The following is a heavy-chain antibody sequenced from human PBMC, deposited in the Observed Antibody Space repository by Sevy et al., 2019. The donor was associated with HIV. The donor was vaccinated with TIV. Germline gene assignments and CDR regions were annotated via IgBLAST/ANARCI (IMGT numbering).Heavy chain of an antibody. J-gene: IGHJ4*02. Sequence: GGSLRLSCVASGFTFSSYSMHWVRQAPGKGLEWVSSVSSSSDYIYYADSVKGRFTISRDNAKNSLYLQTNSLRAEDTAVYYCAKSWGSITAAGLDYWGQGTLVTVSS. CDR3: AKSWGSITAAGLDY. CDR1: GFTFSSYS. V-gene: IGHV3-21*01. D-gene: IGHD6-13*01. CDR2: VSSSSDYI.